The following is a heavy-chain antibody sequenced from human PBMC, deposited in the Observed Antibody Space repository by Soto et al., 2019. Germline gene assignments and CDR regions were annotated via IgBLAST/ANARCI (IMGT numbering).Heavy chain of an antibody. CDR1: GGSISSGGYS. CDR2: IYYSGST. J-gene: IGHJ4*02. Sequence: SETLSLTCAVSGGSISSGGYSWSWIRQPPGKGLEWIGYIYYSGSTDYNPSLKSRVTLSVDMSKNQFSLKLTSVTAADTAVYYCARGKGLQFDYWGQGTLVTVSS. V-gene: IGHV4-61*08. D-gene: IGHD6-19*01. CDR3: ARGKGLQFDY.